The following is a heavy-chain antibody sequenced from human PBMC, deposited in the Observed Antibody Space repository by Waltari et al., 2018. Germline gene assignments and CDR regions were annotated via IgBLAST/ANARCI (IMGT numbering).Heavy chain of an antibody. V-gene: IGHV1-69*01. J-gene: IGHJ5*02. D-gene: IGHD3-22*01. CDR1: GGTFSSYA. CDR3: ARVGHYYDSSGYYYDNWFDP. Sequence: QVQLVQSGAEVKKPGSSVKVSCKASGGTFSSYAISWVRQAPGQGLEWMGGNIPILGTANYAQKFQGRVTITADESTSTAYMELSSLRSEDTAVYYCARVGHYYDSSGYYYDNWFDPWGQGTLVTVSS. CDR2: NIPILGTA.